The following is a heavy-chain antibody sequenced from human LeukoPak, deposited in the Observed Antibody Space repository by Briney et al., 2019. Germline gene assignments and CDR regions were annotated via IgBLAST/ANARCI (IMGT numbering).Heavy chain of an antibody. V-gene: IGHV4-39*01. Sequence: PSETLSLTCTVSGGSISSSSYYWGWIRQPPGKGLEWIGSIYYSGTPYYSPSLKSRITMSVDTSKNQFSLKLSSVTAADTAVYYCARGGASGSYPWDYWGQGTLVTVSS. J-gene: IGHJ4*02. CDR1: GGSISSSSYY. CDR2: IYYSGTP. D-gene: IGHD1-26*01. CDR3: ARGGASGSYPWDY.